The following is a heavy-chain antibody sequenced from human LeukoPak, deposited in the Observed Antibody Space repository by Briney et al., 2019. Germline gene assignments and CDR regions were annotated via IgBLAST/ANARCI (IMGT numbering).Heavy chain of an antibody. V-gene: IGHV3-48*03. J-gene: IGHJ3*02. CDR2: ISSSGSTI. CDR1: GFTFSSYE. D-gene: IGHD3-10*01. Sequence: GGSLRLSCAASGFTFSSYEMNWVRQAPGKGLEWVSYISSSGSTIYYADSVKGRFTISRDNAKNSLYLQMNSLRAEDTAVYYCARESGFRGDAFDIWGQGTMVTVSS. CDR3: ARESGFRGDAFDI.